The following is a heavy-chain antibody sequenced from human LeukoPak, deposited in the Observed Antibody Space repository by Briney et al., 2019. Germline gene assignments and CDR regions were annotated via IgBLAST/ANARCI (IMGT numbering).Heavy chain of an antibody. Sequence: PGGSLRLSCAASGFTFSSYWMSWVRQAPGKGLEWVANIKQDGSEKYYVDSVKGRFTISRDNAKNSLYLQMNSLRAEDTAVYYCVMAGNPISFDYWGQGTLVTVSS. D-gene: IGHD6-19*01. J-gene: IGHJ4*02. CDR2: IKQDGSEK. CDR3: VMAGNPISFDY. CDR1: GFTFSSYW. V-gene: IGHV3-7*01.